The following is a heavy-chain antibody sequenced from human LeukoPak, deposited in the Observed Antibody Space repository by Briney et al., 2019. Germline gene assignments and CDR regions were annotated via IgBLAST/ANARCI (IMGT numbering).Heavy chain of an antibody. CDR1: GGTFSSYA. Sequence: ASVKVSCRASGGTFSSYAINWVRQAPGQGLEWMGGIIPIFGTANYAQKFQDRVTITADESTSTAYMELSSLRSEDTAIYYCASRLYCSNTRCRNFPFAYWGQGTLVTVSS. CDR3: ASRLYCSNTRCRNFPFAY. D-gene: IGHD2-2*01. J-gene: IGHJ4*02. V-gene: IGHV1-69*13. CDR2: IIPIFGTA.